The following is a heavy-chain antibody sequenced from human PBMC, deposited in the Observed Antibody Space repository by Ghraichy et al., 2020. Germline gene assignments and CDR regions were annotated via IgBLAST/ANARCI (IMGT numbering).Heavy chain of an antibody. D-gene: IGHD3-10*01. Sequence: GGSLRLSCAASGFTFDDYAMHWVRQAPGKGLEWVSGISWNSGSIGYADSVKGRFTISRDNAKNSLYLQMNSLRAEDTALYYCAKGSLDYYGSGSYLIDGGYFDLWGRGTLVTVSS. CDR1: GFTFDDYA. CDR3: AKGSLDYYGSGSYLIDGGYFDL. V-gene: IGHV3-9*01. CDR2: ISWNSGSI. J-gene: IGHJ2*01.